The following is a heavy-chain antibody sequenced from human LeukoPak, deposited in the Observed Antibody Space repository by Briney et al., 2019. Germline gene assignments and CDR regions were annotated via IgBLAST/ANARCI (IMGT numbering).Heavy chain of an antibody. D-gene: IGHD6-6*01. Sequence: GASVKVSCKASGYTFTGYYMHWVRQAPGQGLEWMGWIDPNSGGTNYAQKFQGRVTMTRDTSISTAYMELSRLRSDDTAVYYCGHSSSSPPQFDYWGQGTLVTVSS. J-gene: IGHJ4*02. CDR3: GHSSSSPPQFDY. V-gene: IGHV1-2*02. CDR2: IDPNSGGT. CDR1: GYTFTGYY.